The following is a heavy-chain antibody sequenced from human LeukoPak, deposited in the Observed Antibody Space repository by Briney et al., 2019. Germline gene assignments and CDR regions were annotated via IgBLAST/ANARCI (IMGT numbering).Heavy chain of an antibody. J-gene: IGHJ4*02. D-gene: IGHD3-3*01. CDR3: ARDSIFGMVRTFDY. CDR1: GYTFTSYA. CDR2: INTNTGNP. V-gene: IGHV7-4-1*02. Sequence: ASVKVSCKASGYTFTSYAMNWVRQAPGQGLEWMGWINTNTGNPTYAQAFTGRFVFSLDTSVNTAYLQISSLKAEDTAIYYCARDSIFGMVRTFDYWGQGTLVTVSS.